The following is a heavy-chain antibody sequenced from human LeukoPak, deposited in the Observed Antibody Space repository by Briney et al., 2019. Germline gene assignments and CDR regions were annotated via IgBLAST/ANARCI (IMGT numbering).Heavy chain of an antibody. Sequence: PGGSLRLSCAASGFTFSSYWMTWVRQAPGKGLEWVANIRQDGNEQYYMDSVKGRFTISRDKAKNSLFLQMNSLRAEETAVYYCARAPYSGGWYLMYWGQGTLVTVSS. CDR1: GFTFSSYW. D-gene: IGHD6-19*01. CDR3: ARAPYSGGWYLMY. J-gene: IGHJ4*02. CDR2: IRQDGNEQ. V-gene: IGHV3-7*01.